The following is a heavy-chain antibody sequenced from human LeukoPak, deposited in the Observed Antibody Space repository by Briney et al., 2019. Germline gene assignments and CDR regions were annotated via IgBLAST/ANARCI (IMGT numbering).Heavy chain of an antibody. Sequence: PGGSLRLSCAASGFTFGTYWMYSVRQTPGKGLVWVARVNTDGSGTTYADSVKGRLNISRDNAKNTLYLQMNSLRDEDTAVYFCARGLAVVPAGVPDYWGQGTLVTVSS. V-gene: IGHV3-74*01. J-gene: IGHJ4*02. CDR2: VNTDGSGT. D-gene: IGHD2-2*01. CDR1: GFTFGTYW. CDR3: ARGLAVVPAGVPDY.